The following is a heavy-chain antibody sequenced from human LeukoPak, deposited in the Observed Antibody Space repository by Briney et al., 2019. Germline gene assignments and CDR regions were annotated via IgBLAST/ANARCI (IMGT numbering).Heavy chain of an antibody. J-gene: IGHJ4*02. Sequence: GASVKVSCKASGGTFSSYTISWVRQAPGQGLEWMGWTSTYNGNTNYAQKLQGRLTVTTDTSTTTAYMELRSLRSDDTAVYYCARDYYGSGTYPYFDFWGQGTLVTVSS. CDR1: GGTFSSYT. D-gene: IGHD3-10*01. V-gene: IGHV1-18*01. CDR3: ARDYYGSGTYPYFDF. CDR2: TSTYNGNT.